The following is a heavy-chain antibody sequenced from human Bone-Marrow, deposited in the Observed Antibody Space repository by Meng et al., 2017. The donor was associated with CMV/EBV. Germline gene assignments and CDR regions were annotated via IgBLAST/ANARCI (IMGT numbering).Heavy chain of an antibody. D-gene: IGHD3-22*01. CDR3: ARTRITMIVGGAFDS. Sequence: SETLSLTCTVSGDSISSRSYYWGWIRQPPGKGLEWIGSIYYSGSTYYNPSLKSRVTISVDTSKNQFSLKLSSVTAADTAVDYCARTRITMIVGGAFDSWGQGTMVTVSS. CDR1: GDSISSRSYY. CDR2: IYYSGST. V-gene: IGHV4-39*07. J-gene: IGHJ3*02.